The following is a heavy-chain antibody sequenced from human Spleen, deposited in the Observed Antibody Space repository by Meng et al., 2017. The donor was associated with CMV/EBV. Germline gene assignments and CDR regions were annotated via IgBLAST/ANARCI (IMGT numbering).Heavy chain of an antibody. J-gene: IGHJ4*02. V-gene: IGHV3-48*03. D-gene: IGHD5-12*01. CDR2: ISGSGSTI. CDR1: GFTFSSYE. CDR3: AIFDILAPFFEY. Sequence: GESLKISCAASGFTFSSYEMNWVRQAPGKGLEWVSYISGSGSTIYYADSVKGRFTISRDNANNSLYLQMNSLRAEYTAVYYCAIFDILAPFFEYWGQGTLVTVSS.